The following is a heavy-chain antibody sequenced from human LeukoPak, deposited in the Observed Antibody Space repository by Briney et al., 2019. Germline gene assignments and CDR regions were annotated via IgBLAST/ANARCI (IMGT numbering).Heavy chain of an antibody. CDR3: ARENLEGWYFEDSQNYYYYYMDV. CDR1: GGSLSSYY. CDR2: IYYSGST. V-gene: IGHV4-59*01. J-gene: IGHJ6*03. D-gene: IGHD6-19*01. Sequence: SETLSLTCTVSGGSLSSYYWSWIRQPPGKGLEWIGYIYYSGSTNYNPSLKSRVTISVDTSKNQFSLKLSSVTAADTAVYYCARENLEGWYFEDSQNYYYYYMDVWGKGTTVTVSS.